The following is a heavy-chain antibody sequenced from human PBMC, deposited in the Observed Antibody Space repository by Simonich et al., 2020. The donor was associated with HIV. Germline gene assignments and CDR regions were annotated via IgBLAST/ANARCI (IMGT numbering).Heavy chain of an antibody. CDR3: AKDKGAYYGSGSPVY. D-gene: IGHD3-10*01. Sequence: EVQLVESGGCLLQHGGSLRLSCAASGFTFDDYGMHWVWHASGKAREWVAGSIWTRGSNSHADSVKGRFTISKDNAKNSMYLQMNSLRAEDKALYYCAKDKGAYYGSGSPVYWGQGTLVTVSS. CDR1: GFTFDDYG. V-gene: IGHV3-9*01. J-gene: IGHJ4*02. CDR2: SIWTRGSN.